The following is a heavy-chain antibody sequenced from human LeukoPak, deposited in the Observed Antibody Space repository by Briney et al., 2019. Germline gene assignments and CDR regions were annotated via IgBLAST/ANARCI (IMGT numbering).Heavy chain of an antibody. CDR3: ARDEPPNAFDI. Sequence: SETLSLTCTVSGGSISSGDYYWSWIRQPPGKGLEWIGYIYYSGSTYYNPSLKSRVTISVDTSKNQFSLKLSSVTAADTAVYYCARDEPPNAFDIWGQGTMVTVSS. V-gene: IGHV4-30-4*08. CDR2: IYYSGST. D-gene: IGHD1-14*01. CDR1: GGSISSGDYY. J-gene: IGHJ3*02.